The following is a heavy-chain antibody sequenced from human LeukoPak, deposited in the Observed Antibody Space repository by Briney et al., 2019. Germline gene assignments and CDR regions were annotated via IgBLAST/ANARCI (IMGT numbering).Heavy chain of an antibody. V-gene: IGHV5-51*01. D-gene: IGHD1-1*01. J-gene: IGHJ4*02. CDR1: GYTFTNYC. CDR2: IYPGESAA. CDR3: ARPGQRTDNAGWNHFDY. Sequence: GESLKISCRGSGYTFTNYCIGWVRQMPGKGLEWMGIIYPGESAARYSPSFQGQVTISVDQSISTTYLQWSSLKASDTAIYYCARPGQRTDNAGWNHFDYWGQGTLVTVSS.